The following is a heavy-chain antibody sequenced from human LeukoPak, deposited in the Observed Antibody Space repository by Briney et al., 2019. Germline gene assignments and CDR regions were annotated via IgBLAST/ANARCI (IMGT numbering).Heavy chain of an antibody. J-gene: IGHJ4*02. CDR3: ARKDSGRYINPFEY. CDR2: IAYDGSNK. V-gene: IGHV3-30*04. D-gene: IGHD3-10*01. Sequence: PGGSVRLSCAASGFTFRSYAMHWVRQAPGKGLEWVAVIAYDGSNKYYSDSVKGRFTISRDNSKNTLYLQMNSLRAEDTAVYYCARKDSGRYINPFEYWGQGTLVTVSS. CDR1: GFTFRSYA.